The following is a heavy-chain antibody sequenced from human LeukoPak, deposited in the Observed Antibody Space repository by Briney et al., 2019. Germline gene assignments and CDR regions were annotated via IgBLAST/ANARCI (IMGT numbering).Heavy chain of an antibody. J-gene: IGHJ5*02. V-gene: IGHV4-34*01. CDR2: INHSAYT. Sequence: PPETLSLTCAVSGVSFSGYYWSWIRQSPEKGLEWIGEINHSAYTNYNPSLKSRVTISLDTSKTQFSLKLLSATAADTAVYYCARGRDDYTDYNWFDPWGQGTLVTVSS. CDR1: GVSFSGYY. D-gene: IGHD4-11*01. CDR3: ARGRDDYTDYNWFDP.